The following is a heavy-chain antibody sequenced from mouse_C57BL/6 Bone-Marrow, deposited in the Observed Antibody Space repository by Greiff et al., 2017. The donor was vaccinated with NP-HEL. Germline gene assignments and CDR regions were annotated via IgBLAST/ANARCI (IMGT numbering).Heavy chain of an antibody. J-gene: IGHJ1*03. CDR2: ISNLAYSI. CDR3: ARKGDWDVGYFDV. CDR1: GFTFSDYG. D-gene: IGHD4-1*01. Sequence: EVKVVESGGGLVQPGGSLKLSCAASGFTFSDYGMAWVRQAPRQGPEWVAFISNLAYSIYYADTVTGRFTISRENAKNTLYLEMSSLRSEDTAMYYCARKGDWDVGYFDVWGTGTTVTVSS. V-gene: IGHV5-15*01.